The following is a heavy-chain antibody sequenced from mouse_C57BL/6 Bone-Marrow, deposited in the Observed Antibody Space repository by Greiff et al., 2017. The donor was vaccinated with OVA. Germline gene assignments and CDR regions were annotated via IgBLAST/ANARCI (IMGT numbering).Heavy chain of an antibody. Sequence: VQLQQSGPGLVAPSQSLSITCTVSGFSLTSYAISWVRQPPGKGLEWLGAIWTGGGTNYNSALKSSLSISKDNSKSQVFLKMNSLQTDDTARCYCARSPRGFAYWGQGTLVTVSA. CDR3: ARSPRGFAY. CDR1: GFSLTSYA. V-gene: IGHV2-9-1*01. J-gene: IGHJ3*01. CDR2: IWTGGGT.